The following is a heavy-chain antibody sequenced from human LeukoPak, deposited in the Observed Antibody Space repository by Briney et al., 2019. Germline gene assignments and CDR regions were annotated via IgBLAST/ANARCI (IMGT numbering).Heavy chain of an antibody. J-gene: IGHJ4*02. D-gene: IGHD3-22*01. CDR3: ARGDSSGYLFDD. Sequence: PSETLSLTCTVSGGSISSYYWSWIRQSPGKGLEWIGYIYYTGSTDYNPSLKSRVAISVDTSKNQFSLKLSSVTAADTAVYYCARGDSSGYLFDDWGQGTLVTVSS. V-gene: IGHV4-59*12. CDR1: GGSISSYY. CDR2: IYYTGST.